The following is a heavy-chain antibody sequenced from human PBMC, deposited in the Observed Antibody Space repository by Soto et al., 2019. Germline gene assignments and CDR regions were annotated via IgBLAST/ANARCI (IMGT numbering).Heavy chain of an antibody. D-gene: IGHD1-26*01. V-gene: IGHV1-69*12. CDR1: GGTFSDSA. Sequence: QVHLVQSGAEVKKPGSSVKVSCKTSGGTFSDSAINWLRQTPGQGLEWMGGLVPMFRTANYAPNLQGRVSSTADESTSTVFRSLSSLPFEDTAVYYCASGLGGSYFPFAFWGQGTLLTVSS. CDR3: ASGLGGSYFPFAF. CDR2: LVPMFRTA. J-gene: IGHJ4*02.